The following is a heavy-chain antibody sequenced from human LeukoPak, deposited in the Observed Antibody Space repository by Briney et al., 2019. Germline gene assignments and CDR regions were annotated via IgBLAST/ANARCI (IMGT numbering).Heavy chain of an antibody. CDR2: IYYSGST. CDR3: ARGVHGDYRWYFDL. Sequence: SETLSLTCTVSGGSISSSSYYWGWICQPPGKGLEWIGSIYYSGSTYYNPSLKSRVTISVDTSKNQFSLKLSSVTAADTAVYYCARGVHGDYRWYFDLWGRGTLVTVSS. CDR1: GGSISSSSYY. V-gene: IGHV4-39*01. D-gene: IGHD4-17*01. J-gene: IGHJ2*01.